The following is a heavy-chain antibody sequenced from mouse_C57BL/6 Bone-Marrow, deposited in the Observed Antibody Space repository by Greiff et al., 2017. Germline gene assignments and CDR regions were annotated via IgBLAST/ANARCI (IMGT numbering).Heavy chain of an antibody. Sequence: EVKLQESGGGLVQPGGSLKLSCEASGFTFSDYYMYWVRQTPEKRLEWVAYISNGGGSTYYPDTVKGRFTISRDNAKNTLYLQMSRLKSEDTAMYYCARRGDPYYFDYWGQGTTLTVSS. CDR2: ISNGGGST. CDR1: GFTFSDYY. CDR3: ARRGDPYYFDY. V-gene: IGHV5-12*01. J-gene: IGHJ2*01. D-gene: IGHD2-13*01.